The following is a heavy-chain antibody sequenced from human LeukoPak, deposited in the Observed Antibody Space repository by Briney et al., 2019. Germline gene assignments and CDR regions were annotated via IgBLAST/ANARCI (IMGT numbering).Heavy chain of an antibody. CDR2: ISTSGGNT. D-gene: IGHD3-10*01. V-gene: IGHV3-23*01. Sequence: GGTLRLSCAASGFTFSSYAMSWVRQAPGKGLEWVSGISTSGGNTDYADSVKGRFTISRDNSKKTLYLEMNSLRAEDTAVYYCAKDLPNYYGSGSYYKPFDYWGQGTLVTVSP. CDR3: AKDLPNYYGSGSYYKPFDY. CDR1: GFTFSSYA. J-gene: IGHJ4*02.